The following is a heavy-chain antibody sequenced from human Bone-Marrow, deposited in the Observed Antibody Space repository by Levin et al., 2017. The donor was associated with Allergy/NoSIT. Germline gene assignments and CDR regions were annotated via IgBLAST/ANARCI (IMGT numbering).Heavy chain of an antibody. CDR1: GGTFSSYA. V-gene: IGHV1-69*01. J-gene: IGHJ4*02. Sequence: TGESLKISCKASGGTFSSYAISWVRQAPGQGLEWMGGIIPIFGTANYAQKFQGRVTITADESTSTAYMELSSLRSEDTAVYYCASPGYCSSTSCYPYFDYWGQGTLVTVSS. CDR2: IIPIFGTA. CDR3: ASPGYCSSTSCYPYFDY. D-gene: IGHD2-2*01.